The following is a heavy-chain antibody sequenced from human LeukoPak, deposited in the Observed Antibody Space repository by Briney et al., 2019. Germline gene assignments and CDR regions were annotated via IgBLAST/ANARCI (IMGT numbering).Heavy chain of an antibody. CDR1: GFTFSSSA. J-gene: IGHJ4*02. Sequence: GGSLTLSCAASGFTFSSSAMRWLRQTPSKGLEWLSSITGYGVTSYFTDLVKGRFTISRDNSKNILFLQMNSLRAEDSASYFCAKERRRVDTSMIRSYFFDSWGQGAPGSVSS. CDR3: AKERRRVDTSMIRSYFFDS. V-gene: IGHV3-23*01. D-gene: IGHD3-16*01. CDR2: ITGYGVTS.